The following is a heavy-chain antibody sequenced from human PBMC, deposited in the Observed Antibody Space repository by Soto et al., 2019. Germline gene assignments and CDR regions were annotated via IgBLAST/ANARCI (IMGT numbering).Heavy chain of an antibody. Sequence: QLQLQESGSGLVKPSQTLSLTCAVSGGSISSGGYSWSWIRQPPGKGLEWIGYIYYSGSIYYNPSLKSRVTISVDRSKNQFSVKLSSVTAADTAVYYCARSHDYRFDPWGQGTLVTVSS. CDR1: GGSISSGGYS. D-gene: IGHD4-4*01. V-gene: IGHV4-30-2*01. J-gene: IGHJ5*02. CDR3: ARSHDYRFDP. CDR2: IYYSGSI.